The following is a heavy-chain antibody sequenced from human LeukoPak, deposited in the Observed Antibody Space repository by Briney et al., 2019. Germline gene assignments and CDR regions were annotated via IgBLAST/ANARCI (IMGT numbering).Heavy chain of an antibody. CDR1: GGSVSSGSYY. Sequence: PETLSLTCTVSGGSVSSGSYYWRWMRQPPGKGLEWIGYIYYSGSTNYNPSLKSRVTISVDTSKNQFSLKLSSVTAADTAVYYCARERSPNYYYGMDVWGQGTTVTVSS. CDR3: ARERSPNYYYGMDV. CDR2: IYYSGST. V-gene: IGHV4-61*01. D-gene: IGHD1-26*01. J-gene: IGHJ6*02.